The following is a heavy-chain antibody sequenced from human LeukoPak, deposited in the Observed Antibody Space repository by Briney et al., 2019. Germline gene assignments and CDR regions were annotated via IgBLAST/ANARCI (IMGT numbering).Heavy chain of an antibody. V-gene: IGHV3-23*01. CDR3: AKDNIVVVPAAGHGMDV. J-gene: IGHJ6*02. CDR2: ISGSGGST. CDR1: GFTFSSYA. D-gene: IGHD2-2*01. Sequence: GGSLRLSCAASGFTFSSYAMSWVRQAPGKGLEWVSAISGSGGSTYYADSVEGRFTISRDNSKNTLYLQMNSLRAEDTAVYYCAKDNIVVVPAAGHGMDVWGQGTAVTVSS.